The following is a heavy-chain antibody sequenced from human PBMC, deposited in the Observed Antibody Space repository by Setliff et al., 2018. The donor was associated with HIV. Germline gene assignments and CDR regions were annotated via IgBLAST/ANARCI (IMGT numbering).Heavy chain of an antibody. D-gene: IGHD6-6*01. CDR2: ISAYNGNT. CDR1: GYTFTSYG. V-gene: IGHV1-18*01. J-gene: IGHJ5*02. CDR3: ARVYEYSDSFPPAGWFDP. Sequence: ASVKVSCKASGYTFTSYGISWVRQAPGQGLEWMGWISAYNGNTNYAQKLQGRVTMTTDTSTSTAYMELRSLRSDDTAVYYCARVYEYSDSFPPAGWFDPWGQGTLVTVSS.